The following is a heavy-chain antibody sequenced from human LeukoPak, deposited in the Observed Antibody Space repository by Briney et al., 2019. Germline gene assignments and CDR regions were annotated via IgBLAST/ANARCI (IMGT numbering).Heavy chain of an antibody. CDR2: ISGSGGST. J-gene: IGHJ6*03. D-gene: IGHD3-9*01. Sequence: GGSLRLSCAASGFTFSTYSMNWVRQAPGKGLEWVSAISGSGGSTYYADSVKGRFTISRDNSKNTLYLQMNSLRAEDTAVYYCAKDGGEYYDILTGYYPRLYYMDVWGKGTTVTISS. V-gene: IGHV3-23*01. CDR3: AKDGGEYYDILTGYYPRLYYMDV. CDR1: GFTFSTYS.